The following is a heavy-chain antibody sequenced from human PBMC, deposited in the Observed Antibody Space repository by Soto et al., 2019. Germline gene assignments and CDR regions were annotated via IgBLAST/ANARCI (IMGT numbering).Heavy chain of an antibody. V-gene: IGHV4-34*01. Sequence: SETLSLTCAVYGVSFDYYWNWILQPPGKGLEWIGEINHRGSTNYNPSLKSRVTISLDTSKNQFSLDLSSVTAADTAVYYCARGGPIYCNADCPNLDYWSQGTLVTVS. D-gene: IGHD2-21*02. CDR3: ARGGPIYCNADCPNLDY. CDR1: GVSFDYY. CDR2: INHRGST. J-gene: IGHJ4*02.